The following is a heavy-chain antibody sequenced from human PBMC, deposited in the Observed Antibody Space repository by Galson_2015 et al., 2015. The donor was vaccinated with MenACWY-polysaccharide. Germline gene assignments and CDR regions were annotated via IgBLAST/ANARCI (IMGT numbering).Heavy chain of an antibody. V-gene: IGHV4-59*01. CDR1: GDSINSDY. Sequence: ETLSLTCTVSGDSINSDYWNWFRQPPGKTLEWIGLIFYSGRTNYNPFLRGRVTISLDTSKTQFSLKLSSVTAADTAVYYCARAPLRGGTFGYFDSWDLGTLVTVSS. CDR2: IFYSGRT. CDR3: ARAPLRGGTFGYFDS. J-gene: IGHJ4*02. D-gene: IGHD5/OR15-5a*01.